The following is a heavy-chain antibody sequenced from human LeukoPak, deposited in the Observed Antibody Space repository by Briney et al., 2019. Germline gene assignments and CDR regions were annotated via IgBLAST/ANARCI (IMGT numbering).Heavy chain of an antibody. CDR1: GYTFTGYY. V-gene: IGHV1-18*04. J-gene: IGHJ5*02. D-gene: IGHD1-7*01. Sequence: GASVKVSCKASGYTFTGYYMHWVRQAPGQGLEWMGWISAYNGNTNYAQKLQGRVTMTTDTSTSTAYMELRSLRSDDTAVYYCAREVDNWNYSDWFDPWGQGTLVTVSS. CDR3: AREVDNWNYSDWFDP. CDR2: ISAYNGNT.